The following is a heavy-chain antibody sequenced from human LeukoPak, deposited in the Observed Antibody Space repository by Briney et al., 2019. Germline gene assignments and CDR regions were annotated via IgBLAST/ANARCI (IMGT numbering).Heavy chain of an antibody. CDR1: GYTFTGYY. D-gene: IGHD3-22*01. CDR2: INPNSGGT. CDR3: ARDESAYYDSSGYADY. Sequence: GASVKVSCKASGYTFTGYYMHWVRQAPGQGLEWMGWINPNSGGTNYAQKLQGRVTMTRDTSISTAYMELSRLRSDDTAVYYCARDESAYYDSSGYADYWGQGTLVTVSS. V-gene: IGHV1-2*02. J-gene: IGHJ4*02.